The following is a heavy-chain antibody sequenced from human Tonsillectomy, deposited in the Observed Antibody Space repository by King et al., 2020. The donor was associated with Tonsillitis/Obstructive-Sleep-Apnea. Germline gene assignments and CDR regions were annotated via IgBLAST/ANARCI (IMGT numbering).Heavy chain of an antibody. CDR1: GGSISNYY. V-gene: IGHV4-59*01. CDR3: ARDGGVDAFEI. CDR2: IYYSGST. Sequence: QLQESGPGLVKPSGTLSLTCTVSGGSISNYYWSWIRQPPGQGLEWIGYIYYSGSTDYNPSLKSRVTISADTSKNQFSLRLSSVTAADTAVYYCARDGGVDAFEIWGQGTLVTVSS. D-gene: IGHD3-10*01. J-gene: IGHJ3*02.